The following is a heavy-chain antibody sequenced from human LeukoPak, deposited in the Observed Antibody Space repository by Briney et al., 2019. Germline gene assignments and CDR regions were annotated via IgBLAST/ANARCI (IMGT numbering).Heavy chain of an antibody. J-gene: IGHJ4*02. Sequence: GGSLRLSCAASGFTFSSHWMTWVRQAPGKGLEWVANTNDAGSGQNYGDSVKGRFTISRDNAKNSLYLQMNSLRVEDTAIYYCSNKRDYWGQGTLVTVSS. CDR3: SNKRDY. CDR2: TNDAGSGQ. V-gene: IGHV3-7*01. CDR1: GFTFSSHW.